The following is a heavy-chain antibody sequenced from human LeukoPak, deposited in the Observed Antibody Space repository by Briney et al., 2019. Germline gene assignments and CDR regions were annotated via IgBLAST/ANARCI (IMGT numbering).Heavy chain of an antibody. CDR1: GGSISSSSYY. CDR3: ARRVNYYDSSGYYYYYYYMDV. Sequence: SETLSLTCTVSGGSISSSSYYWGWIRQPPGKGLEWIGSIYYSGSTYYNPSLKSRVTISVDTSKNQFSLKLSSVTAADTAVYYCARRVNYYDSSGYYYYYYYMDVWGKGTTVTVSS. D-gene: IGHD3-22*01. V-gene: IGHV4-39*01. J-gene: IGHJ6*03. CDR2: IYYSGST.